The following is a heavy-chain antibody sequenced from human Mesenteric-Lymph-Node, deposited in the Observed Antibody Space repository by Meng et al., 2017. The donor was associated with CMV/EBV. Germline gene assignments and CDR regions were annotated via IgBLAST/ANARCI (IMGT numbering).Heavy chain of an antibody. CDR2: IYRGDNT. J-gene: IGHJ4*02. V-gene: IGHV3-66*01. CDR3: TGDSVSNPNLDY. Sequence: VHVVSYGGRFAQAGGSLRLSCAASGFNVRDKYMSWVRQAPGKGLEWVCIIYRGDNTYYIDSVKDRFTVSRDNSKNTMYLQMNSLRVEDTAVYYCTGDSVSNPNLDYWGQGTLVTVSS. CDR1: GFNVRDKY. D-gene: IGHD3-10*01.